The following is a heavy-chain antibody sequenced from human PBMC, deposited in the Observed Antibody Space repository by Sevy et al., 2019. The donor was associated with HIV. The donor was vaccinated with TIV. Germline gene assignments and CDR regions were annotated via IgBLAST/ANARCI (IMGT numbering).Heavy chain of an antibody. J-gene: IGHJ4*02. Sequence: SETLSLTCTVSGGSISSYYWSWIRQPPGKGLEWIGYIYYSGSTNYNPSLKSRVTISVDTSKNQFSLKLGSVTAADTAVYYCARDMGMAAAGTRGGFDYWGQGTLVTVSS. D-gene: IGHD6-13*01. CDR3: ARDMGMAAAGTRGGFDY. CDR2: IYYSGST. V-gene: IGHV4-59*01. CDR1: GGSISSYY.